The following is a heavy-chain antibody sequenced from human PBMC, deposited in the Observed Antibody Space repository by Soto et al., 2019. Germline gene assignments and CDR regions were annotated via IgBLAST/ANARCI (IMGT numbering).Heavy chain of an antibody. CDR3: ARDGRGSSPPYYYYMDV. Sequence: SETLSLTCTVSGGSISSGGYYWSWIRQHPGKGLEWIGYIYYSGSTYYNPSLKSRVTISVDTSKNQFSLKLSSVTAADTAVYYCARDGRGSSPPYYYYMDVWGKGTTVTVSS. CDR1: GGSISSGGYY. J-gene: IGHJ6*03. D-gene: IGHD6-6*01. CDR2: IYYSGST. V-gene: IGHV4-31*03.